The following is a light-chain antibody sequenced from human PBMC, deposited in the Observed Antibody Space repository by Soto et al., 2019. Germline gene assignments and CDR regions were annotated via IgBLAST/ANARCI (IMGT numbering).Light chain of an antibody. J-gene: IGKJ5*01. Sequence: EIMLTQSPCTLSLSPGERATLSCRASQSVSSSYLAWYQQKPGQAPRLLIYGASSRATGIPDRFSGSGSGTDFTLIISRQERGDGEEYYYQQHGSAVVTVGRGTRLEIK. CDR1: QSVSSSY. CDR3: QQHGSAVVT. CDR2: GAS. V-gene: IGKV3-20*01.